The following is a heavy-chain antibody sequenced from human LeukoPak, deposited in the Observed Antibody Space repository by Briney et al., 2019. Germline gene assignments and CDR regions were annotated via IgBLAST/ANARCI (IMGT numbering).Heavy chain of an antibody. D-gene: IGHD2-2*01. J-gene: IGHJ6*03. CDR1: GFTFSSYW. Sequence: DPGGSLRLSCAASGFTFSSYWMSWVRQAPGKGLEWVANIKQDGSEKYYVDSVKGRFTISRDNAKNSLYLQMNSLRAEDTAVYSCARGDCSSTSCYGNYYYYYMDVWGKGTTVTVSS. V-gene: IGHV3-7*01. CDR2: IKQDGSEK. CDR3: ARGDCSSTSCYGNYYYYYMDV.